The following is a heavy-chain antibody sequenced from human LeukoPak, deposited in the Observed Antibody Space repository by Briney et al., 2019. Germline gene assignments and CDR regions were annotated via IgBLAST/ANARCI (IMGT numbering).Heavy chain of an antibody. Sequence: GGSLRLSCEASGFSFSTYAMSWVRQAPGKGLEWVSGIGGSGGSTYYADSVKGRFTISRDNSKNTLFLQMNSLRAEDTAVYYCAKDSRFDPIGAFDMWGQGTMVTVSS. CDR1: GFSFSTYA. D-gene: IGHD3-3*01. J-gene: IGHJ3*02. CDR3: AKDSRFDPIGAFDM. CDR2: IGGSGGST. V-gene: IGHV3-23*01.